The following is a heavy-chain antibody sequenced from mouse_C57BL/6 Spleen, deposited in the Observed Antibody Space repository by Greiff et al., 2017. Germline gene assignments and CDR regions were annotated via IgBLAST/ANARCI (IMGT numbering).Heavy chain of an antibody. CDR3: ARGGDYYGSSHLFAY. CDR1: GYTFTDYN. Sequence: VQLQQSGPELVKPGASVKMSCKASGYTFTDYNMHWVKQSHGKSLEWIGYINPNNGGTSYNQKFKGKATLTVNKSSSTAYMVLRSLTSEDSAVYYCARGGDYYGSSHLFAYWGQGTLVTVSA. D-gene: IGHD1-1*01. CDR2: INPNNGGT. J-gene: IGHJ3*01. V-gene: IGHV1-22*01.